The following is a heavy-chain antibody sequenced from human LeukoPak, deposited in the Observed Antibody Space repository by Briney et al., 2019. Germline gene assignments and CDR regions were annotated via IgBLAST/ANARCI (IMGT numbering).Heavy chain of an antibody. V-gene: IGHV4-39*01. Sequence: PSETLSLTCTVSGGSISSSSYYWGWIRQPPGKGLEWIGSIYYSGSTYYNPSLKSRVTISVDTSKNQFSLKLSSVTAAGTAVYYCARGEADYGDYPAIDYFDYWGQGTLVTVSS. J-gene: IGHJ4*02. D-gene: IGHD4-17*01. CDR3: ARGEADYGDYPAIDYFDY. CDR2: IYYSGST. CDR1: GGSISSSSYY.